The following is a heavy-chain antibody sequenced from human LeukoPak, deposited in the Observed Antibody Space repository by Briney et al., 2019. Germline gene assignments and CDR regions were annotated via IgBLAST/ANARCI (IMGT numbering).Heavy chain of an antibody. CDR2: INPNSGGT. V-gene: IGHV1-2*02. CDR1: GYTFTGYY. J-gene: IGHJ1*01. D-gene: IGHD6-19*01. CDR3: ARGSVAAPEYFQH. Sequence: ASVKVSCKASGYTFTGYYMHWVRQAPGQGLEWMGWINPNSGGTNYAQKFQGRVTMTRDTSISTAYMELSRLRSDDTAVYYCARGSVAAPEYFQHWGQGTLVTVSS.